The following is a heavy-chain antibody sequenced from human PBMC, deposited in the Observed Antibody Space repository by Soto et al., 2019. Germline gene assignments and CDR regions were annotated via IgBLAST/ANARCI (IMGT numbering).Heavy chain of an antibody. Sequence: EVQLVESGGSLVQPGRSLRLSCAASGFTFDDYAMHWVRQAPGKGLEWVSGISWNSGIIGYADSVKGRFTISRDNAKNSLYLQMNSLRPEDTALYYCAKDRGPVGARGMDVWGQGTTVTVSS. D-gene: IGHD1-26*01. V-gene: IGHV3-9*01. J-gene: IGHJ6*02. CDR2: ISWNSGII. CDR3: AKDRGPVGARGMDV. CDR1: GFTFDDYA.